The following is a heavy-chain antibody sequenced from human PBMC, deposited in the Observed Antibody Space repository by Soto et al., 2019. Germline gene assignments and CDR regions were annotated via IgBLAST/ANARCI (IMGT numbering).Heavy chain of an antibody. Sequence: EVQLVESGGGLAQSGGSLRLSSAASGFIFDNYWMGWVRQAPGKGLEWVANIKQEGGESYYVNSVKGRFTISRDNAKNSLYLQMNTLRVEDTAVYYCARGKSSRYFDSWGQGTLVTVSS. J-gene: IGHJ4*02. CDR2: IKQEGGES. CDR1: GFIFDNYW. V-gene: IGHV3-7*01. D-gene: IGHD6-13*01. CDR3: ARGKSSRYFDS.